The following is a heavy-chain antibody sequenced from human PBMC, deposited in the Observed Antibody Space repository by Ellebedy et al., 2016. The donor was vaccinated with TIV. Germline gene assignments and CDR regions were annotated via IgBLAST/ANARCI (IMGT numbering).Heavy chain of an antibody. CDR1: GFTFSNYA. D-gene: IGHD1-1*01. CDR2: ILDRGDVT. CDR3: AQEGLERHTDFQH. V-gene: IGHV3-23*01. Sequence: GESLKISCAASGFTFSNYAMSWVRQAPGKGLEWVSVILDRGDVTNYLASVRGRFTISRDNSKNILYLQMSSLTAEDTAIYYCAQEGLERHTDFQHWGQGTLVTVSS. J-gene: IGHJ1*01.